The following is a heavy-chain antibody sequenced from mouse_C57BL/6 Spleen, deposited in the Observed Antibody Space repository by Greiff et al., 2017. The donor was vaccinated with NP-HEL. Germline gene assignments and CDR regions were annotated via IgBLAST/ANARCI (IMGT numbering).Heavy chain of an antibody. V-gene: IGHV1-55*01. Sequence: VQLQQPGAELVKPGASVKMSCKASGYTFTSYWITWVKQRPGQGLEWIGDIYPGSGSTNYNEKFKSKATLTVDTSSSTAYMQLSSLTSEDSAVYYCARYDGSSVYYAMDYWGQGTSVTVSS. D-gene: IGHD2-3*01. CDR3: ARYDGSSVYYAMDY. CDR2: IYPGSGST. CDR1: GYTFTSYW. J-gene: IGHJ4*01.